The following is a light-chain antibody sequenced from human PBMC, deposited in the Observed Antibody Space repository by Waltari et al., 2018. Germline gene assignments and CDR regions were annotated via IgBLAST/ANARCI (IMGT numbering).Light chain of an antibody. V-gene: IGKV4-1*01. Sequence: DIVMTQSPDSLAVSLGERATINCKSSQSVLYSSNNKNYLAWYQQKPGQPPKLLIYWASTRESGVPDRFSGSGSGTDFTLTINCLQAEDVAVYYCQQYYNTPWTFGQGTKVEIK. CDR3: QQYYNTPWT. CDR2: WAS. CDR1: QSVLYSSNNKNY. J-gene: IGKJ1*01.